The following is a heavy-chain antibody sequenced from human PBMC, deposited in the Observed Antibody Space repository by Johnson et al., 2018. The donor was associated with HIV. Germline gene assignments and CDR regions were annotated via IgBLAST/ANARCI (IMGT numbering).Heavy chain of an antibody. CDR3: AKRMGGEAFDI. Sequence: QMQLVESGGGVVQPGRSLRLSCVASGFTFSSYAMHWVRQAPGKGLEWVAVISYDGNNKYYTDSVKGRFTISRDNSKSTLYLQMNSLGAEDTAVYYCAKRMGGEAFDIWGQGTMVTVSS. CDR2: ISYDGNNK. CDR1: GFTFSSYA. V-gene: IGHV3-30-3*01. J-gene: IGHJ3*02. D-gene: IGHD1-26*01.